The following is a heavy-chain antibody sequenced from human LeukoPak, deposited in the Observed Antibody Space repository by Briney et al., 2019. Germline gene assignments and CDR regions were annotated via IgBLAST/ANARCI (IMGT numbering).Heavy chain of an antibody. Sequence: PSETLSLTCTVSGGSISSYYWSWIRQPPGKGLEWIGYIYYSGGTNYNPSLKSRVTISVDTSKNQFSLKLSSVTAADTAVYYCARAGWDGYNFFLDYWGQGTLVTVSS. CDR2: IYYSGGT. V-gene: IGHV4-59*01. D-gene: IGHD5-24*01. CDR1: GGSISSYY. CDR3: ARAGWDGYNFFLDY. J-gene: IGHJ4*02.